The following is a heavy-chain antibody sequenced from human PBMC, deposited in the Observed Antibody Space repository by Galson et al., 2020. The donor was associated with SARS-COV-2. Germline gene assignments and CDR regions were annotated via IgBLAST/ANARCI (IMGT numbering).Heavy chain of an antibody. J-gene: IGHJ1*01. CDR1: GFPFSTYA. V-gene: IGHV3-30*01. CDR2: ISFDGSYK. D-gene: IGHD6-13*01. CDR3: ASSPTIAGSGTRFPFQH. Sequence: GGSLRLSCAASGFPFSTYAMHWVRQAPGKGLEWVAAISFDGSYKHDVDSLKGRFTISRDNSKNTLFLQMNSPRPEDTAVYYCASSPTIAGSGTRFPFQHWGQGTLVTVSS.